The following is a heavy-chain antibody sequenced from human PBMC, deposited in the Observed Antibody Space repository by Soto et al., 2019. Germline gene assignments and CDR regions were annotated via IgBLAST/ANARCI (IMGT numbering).Heavy chain of an antibody. J-gene: IGHJ5*02. V-gene: IGHV3-15*01. CDR3: TTVITIFGGFDP. D-gene: IGHD3-3*01. Sequence: GESLKISCAASGFTFSNAWMSWVRQAPGKGLEWVGRIKSKTDGGTTDYAAPVKGRFTISRDDSKNTLYLQMNSLKTEDTAVYYCTTVITIFGGFDPWGQGTLVTVSS. CDR2: IKSKTDGGTT. CDR1: GFTFSNAW.